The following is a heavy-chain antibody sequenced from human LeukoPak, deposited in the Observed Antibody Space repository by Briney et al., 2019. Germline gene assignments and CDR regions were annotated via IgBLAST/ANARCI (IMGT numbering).Heavy chain of an antibody. V-gene: IGHV1-2*02. D-gene: IGHD2-15*01. CDR1: GYTFTGYY. CDR2: INPNSGGT. Sequence: GASVKVSCKASGYTFTGYYMHWVRQAPGPGLEWMGWINPNSGGTNYAQKFQGRVTMTRDTSISTAYMELSRLRSDDTAVYYCARVRVVAGLRYYYYYGMDVWGQGTTVTVSS. J-gene: IGHJ6*02. CDR3: ARVRVVAGLRYYYYYGMDV.